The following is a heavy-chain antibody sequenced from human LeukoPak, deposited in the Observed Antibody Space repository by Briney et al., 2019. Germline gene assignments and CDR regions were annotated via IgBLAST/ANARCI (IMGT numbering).Heavy chain of an antibody. V-gene: IGHV4-59*01. CDR1: GGXINSYY. CDR2: IYYSGST. CDR3: ARGSNWYWYFDL. D-gene: IGHD4-11*01. J-gene: IGHJ2*01. Sequence: SETLSLTCTVSGGXINSYYCSWIRQPPGKGLEWIGYIYYSGSTNSNPSLKSRVTISVDTSNNQFSLKLSSVTAADTAVYYCARGSNWYWYFDLWGRGTLVTVSS.